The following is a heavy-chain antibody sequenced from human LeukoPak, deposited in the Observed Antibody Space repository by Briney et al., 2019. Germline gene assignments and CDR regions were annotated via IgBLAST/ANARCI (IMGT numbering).Heavy chain of an antibody. Sequence: SETLSLTCTVSGGSTSSHYWSWIRQPPGKGLEWIGYIYYSGSSNYNPSLKSRLTISVDTSNNQFSMRLDSVTAADTAVYYCARLDSSSSGDFWGQGTLVTVSS. CDR2: IYYSGSS. D-gene: IGHD6-6*01. J-gene: IGHJ4*02. V-gene: IGHV4-59*08. CDR1: GGSTSSHY. CDR3: ARLDSSSSGDF.